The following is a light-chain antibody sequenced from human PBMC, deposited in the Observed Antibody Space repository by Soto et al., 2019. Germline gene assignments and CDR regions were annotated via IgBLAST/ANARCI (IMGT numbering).Light chain of an antibody. J-gene: IGLJ2*01. CDR2: EVN. Sequence: QSVLTQPASVSGSPGQSITISCTRTTSDLGYYTPISWYQQHPGRAPKLLIYEVNSRPSGVSDRFSGSKSGNTASLTISGLQAEDEADYYCSSYTTSGTLDVVFGGGTKVTVL. CDR1: TSDLGYYTP. V-gene: IGLV2-14*01. CDR3: SSYTTSGTLDVV.